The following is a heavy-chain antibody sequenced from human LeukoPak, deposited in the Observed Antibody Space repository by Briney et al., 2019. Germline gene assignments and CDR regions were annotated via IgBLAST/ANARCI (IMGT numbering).Heavy chain of an antibody. Sequence: GGSLRLSCAASGFTFNSYSMNWVRQTPGKGLVWVSRINTDGSRTNNADSVKGRFTISRDNAKNILYLQMNSLRAEDTAVYYCARDKETATTADLGFWGQGTLVTVSS. CDR2: INTDGSRT. J-gene: IGHJ4*02. V-gene: IGHV3-74*01. D-gene: IGHD5-24*01. CDR3: ARDKETATTADLGF. CDR1: GFTFNSYS.